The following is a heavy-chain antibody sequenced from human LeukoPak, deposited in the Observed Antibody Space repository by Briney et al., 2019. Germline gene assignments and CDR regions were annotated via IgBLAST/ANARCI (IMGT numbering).Heavy chain of an antibody. CDR2: ISSSSSTI. CDR1: GFTFSSYS. D-gene: IGHD2-2*01. CDR3: ARENVYCSSTSCSLMDV. V-gene: IGHV3-48*01. Sequence: GGSLRLSCAASGFTFSSYSMNWVRQAPGKGLEWVSYISSSSSTIYYADSVKGRFTISRDNAKNSLYLQMNSLRAEDTAVYYCARENVYCSSTSCSLMDVWGKGTMVTVSS. J-gene: IGHJ6*03.